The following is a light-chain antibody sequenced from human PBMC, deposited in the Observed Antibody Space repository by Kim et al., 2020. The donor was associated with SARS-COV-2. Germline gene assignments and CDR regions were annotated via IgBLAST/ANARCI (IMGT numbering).Light chain of an antibody. V-gene: IGLV2-14*04. Sequence: QSITISCTGTSSDVGGYNYVSWYQQHPGKAPKLMIYDVSKRPSGVSNRFSGSKSGNTASLTISGLQAEDEADYYCSSYTSSSTFWVCGGGTQLTVL. J-gene: IGLJ3*02. CDR1: SSDVGGYNY. CDR3: SSYTSSSTFWV. CDR2: DVS.